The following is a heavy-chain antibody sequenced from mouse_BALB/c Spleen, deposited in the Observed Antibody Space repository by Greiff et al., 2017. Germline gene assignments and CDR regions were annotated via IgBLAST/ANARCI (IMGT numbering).Heavy chain of an antibody. J-gene: IGHJ3*01. CDR1: GYSITSGYY. V-gene: IGHV3-6*02. Sequence: VQLKESGPGLVKPSQSLSLTCSVTGYSITSGYYWNWIRQFPGNKLEWMGYISYDGSNNYNPSLKNRISITRDTSKNQFFLKLNSVTTEDTATYYCAMNGNGFAYWGQGTLVTVSA. CDR3: AMNGNGFAY. CDR2: ISYDGSN. D-gene: IGHD2-1*01.